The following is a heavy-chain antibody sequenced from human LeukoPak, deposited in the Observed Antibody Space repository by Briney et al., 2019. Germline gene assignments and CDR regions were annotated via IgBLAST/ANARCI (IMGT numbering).Heavy chain of an antibody. Sequence: GGSLRLSCAASGFTFSSYAMSWVRQAPGKGLEWVSVIYSGGSIYYADSVKGRFTISRDNSKNTLYLQMNSLRAEDTAVYYCARTSASEYSSGWYAKVFDYWGQGTLVTVSS. CDR3: ARTSASEYSSGWYAKVFDY. J-gene: IGHJ4*02. V-gene: IGHV3-66*01. D-gene: IGHD6-19*01. CDR1: GFTFSSYA. CDR2: IYSGGSI.